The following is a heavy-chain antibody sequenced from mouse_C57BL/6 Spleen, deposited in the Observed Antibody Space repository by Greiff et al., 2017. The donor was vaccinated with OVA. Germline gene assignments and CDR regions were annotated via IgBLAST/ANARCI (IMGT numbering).Heavy chain of an antibody. CDR1: GYTFTSYW. CDR3: ARDYYGSKDWYFDV. J-gene: IGHJ1*03. Sequence: VQLQQPGAELVKPGASVKLSCKASGYTFTSYWMHWVKQRPGQGLEWIGMIHPNSGSTNYKEKFKSKATLTVDKSSSTAYMQLSSLTSEDSAVYYCARDYYGSKDWYFDVWGTGTTVTVSS. V-gene: IGHV1-64*01. CDR2: IHPNSGST. D-gene: IGHD1-1*01.